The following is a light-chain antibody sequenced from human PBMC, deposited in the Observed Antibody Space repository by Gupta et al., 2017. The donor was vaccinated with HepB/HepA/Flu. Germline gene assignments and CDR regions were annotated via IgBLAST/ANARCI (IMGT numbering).Light chain of an antibody. V-gene: IGKV1-5*03. J-gene: IGKJ4*01. CDR2: KAS. Sequence: DIQMTQSPSTLSASLGDRVTITCRASQSISNWLAWYQHKPGKAPKLLIAKASSLESGVPSRCSGSGSETEFTLTISSLQPDDFATYYCQHYYVFPLTFAGGTKVEIK. CDR1: QSISNW. CDR3: QHYYVFPLT.